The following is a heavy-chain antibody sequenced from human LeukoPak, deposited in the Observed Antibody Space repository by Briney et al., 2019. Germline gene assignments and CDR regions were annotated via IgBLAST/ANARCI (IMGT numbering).Heavy chain of an antibody. CDR1: GFTFSSYV. Sequence: GGSLRLSCAASGFTFSSYVMSWVRQAPGKGLEWVSAISGSGGSTYYADSVKGRFTISRDNSKNTLYLQMNSLRAEDTAVYYCAKGGYSSNSFDYWGQGTLVTVSS. CDR2: ISGSGGST. CDR3: AKGGYSSNSFDY. D-gene: IGHD6-19*01. V-gene: IGHV3-23*01. J-gene: IGHJ4*02.